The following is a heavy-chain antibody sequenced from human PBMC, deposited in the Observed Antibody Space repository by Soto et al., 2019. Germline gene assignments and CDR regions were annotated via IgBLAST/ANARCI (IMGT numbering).Heavy chain of an antibody. D-gene: IGHD6-19*01. CDR3: ARDPIAVAGPGDY. V-gene: IGHV4-61*01. J-gene: IGHJ4*02. CDR2: IYYSGST. CDR1: GGSVSSGSYY. Sequence: QVQLQESGPGLVKPSETLSLTCTVSGGSVSSGSYYWSWIRQPPGKGLEWIGYIYYSGSTNYNPAHKMRVTISVDTSKSPFSLKLSSVTAADTAVYYCARDPIAVAGPGDYWGQGTLVTVSS.